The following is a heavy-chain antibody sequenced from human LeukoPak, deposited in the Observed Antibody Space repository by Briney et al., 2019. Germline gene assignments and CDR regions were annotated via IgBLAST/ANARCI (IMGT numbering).Heavy chain of an antibody. CDR1: GGSFSGYY. D-gene: IGHD3-22*01. CDR3: ARAKPIRGRYYYDSSGQTDY. Sequence: SETLSLTCAVYGGSFSGYYWSWIRQPPGEGLEWIGEINHSGSTNYNPSLKSRVTISVDTSKNQFSLKLSSVTAADTAVYYCARAKPIRGRYYYDSSGQTDYWGQGTLVTVSS. J-gene: IGHJ4*02. CDR2: INHSGST. V-gene: IGHV4-34*01.